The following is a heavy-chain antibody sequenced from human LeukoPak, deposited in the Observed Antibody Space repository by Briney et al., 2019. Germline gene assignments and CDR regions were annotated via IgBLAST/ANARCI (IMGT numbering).Heavy chain of an antibody. D-gene: IGHD2-15*01. CDR1: GGSIGRYY. CDR2: IHYSGST. Sequence: KPSETLSLTCSVSGGSIGRYYWSWIRQPPGKGLEWIGYIHYSGSTNYNPSLKSRVTISVDTSKHQLSLRVRSVIAADTAVYYCAREWSAFDYWGQGALVTVSS. J-gene: IGHJ4*02. CDR3: AREWSAFDY. V-gene: IGHV4-59*13.